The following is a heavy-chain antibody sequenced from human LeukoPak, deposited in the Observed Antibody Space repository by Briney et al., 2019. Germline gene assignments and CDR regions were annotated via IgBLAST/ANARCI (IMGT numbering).Heavy chain of an antibody. CDR2: IYHSGST. CDR1: GGSISSNTYY. Sequence: SETLSLTCTVSGGSISSNTYYWGWIRQPPGKGLEWIGSIYHSGSTYYDPSLKSRVTISVDTSKNQFSLKLSSVTAADTAVYYCARTVPWFGQLSNYFDYWGQGALVTVSS. J-gene: IGHJ4*02. D-gene: IGHD3-10*01. CDR3: ARTVPWFGQLSNYFDY. V-gene: IGHV4-39*07.